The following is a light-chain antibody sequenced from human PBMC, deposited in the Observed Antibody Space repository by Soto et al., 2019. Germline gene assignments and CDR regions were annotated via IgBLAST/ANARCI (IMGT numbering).Light chain of an antibody. Sequence: QSVLARPASVSGSPGQSITISCTGTNSDIGGYNYVSWYQQHSGKAPKLIIYEVSNRPSGVSNRFSGSKSGNTASLAISGLEDEDKADYYCSSYSGSSPSDLFGNGTKVTV. J-gene: IGLJ1*01. CDR2: EVS. CDR3: SSYSGSSPSDL. V-gene: IGLV2-14*01. CDR1: NSDIGGYNY.